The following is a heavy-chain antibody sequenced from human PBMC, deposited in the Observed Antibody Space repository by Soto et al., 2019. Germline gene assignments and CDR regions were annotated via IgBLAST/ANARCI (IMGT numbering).Heavy chain of an antibody. J-gene: IGHJ5*02. D-gene: IGHD2-21*02. CDR1: GYTFTSYA. Sequence: ASVKVSCKASGYTFTSYAMHWVRQAPGQRLEWMGWINAGNGNTKYSQKFQGRVTITRDTSASTAYMELSSLRSEDTAVYYCARDGDPDPHHTWFDPWGQGTLVTVSS. CDR2: INAGNGNT. V-gene: IGHV1-3*01. CDR3: ARDGDPDPHHTWFDP.